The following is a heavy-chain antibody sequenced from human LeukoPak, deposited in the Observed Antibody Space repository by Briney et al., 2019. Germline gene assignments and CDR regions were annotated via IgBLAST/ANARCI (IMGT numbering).Heavy chain of an antibody. D-gene: IGHD3-10*01. J-gene: IGHJ5*02. Sequence: GASVKVSCKASGYTFTGYYMHWVRQAPGQGLEWMGWINPNSGGTNYAQKFQGRVTMTRDTSISTAYMELSRLRSDDTAVYYCARDRITMVRGVIMDTNWFDPWGQGTLVTVSS. CDR3: ARDRITMVRGVIMDTNWFDP. V-gene: IGHV1-2*02. CDR1: GYTFTGYY. CDR2: INPNSGGT.